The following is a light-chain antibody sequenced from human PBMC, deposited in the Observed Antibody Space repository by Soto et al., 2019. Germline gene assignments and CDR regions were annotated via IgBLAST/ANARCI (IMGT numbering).Light chain of an antibody. Sequence: EIVLTQSPGTVSLSPGERATLSCRASQSVSSSYLAWYQQKPGQAPRLLIYDASSRAIGIPERFSGSGSGTDFTLTISRLEPEDFAVYFCEQYGSSPWTFGQGTKVEIK. J-gene: IGKJ1*01. CDR2: DAS. CDR3: EQYGSSPWT. V-gene: IGKV3-20*01. CDR1: QSVSSSY.